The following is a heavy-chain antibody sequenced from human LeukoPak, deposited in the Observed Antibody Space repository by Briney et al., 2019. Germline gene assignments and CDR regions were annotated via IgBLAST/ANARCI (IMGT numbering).Heavy chain of an antibody. Sequence: GGSLRLSCAASGFTFIGHNMNWVRQAPGKGLEWVSFVSISSGTIYYADSVKGRFRISRDNSKNTLYLQMNSLRAEDTAVYYCAKDFSSSRTAYYMDVWGKGTTVTVSS. CDR2: VSISSGTI. J-gene: IGHJ6*03. CDR1: GFTFIGHN. D-gene: IGHD6-6*01. CDR3: AKDFSSSRTAYYMDV. V-gene: IGHV3-48*01.